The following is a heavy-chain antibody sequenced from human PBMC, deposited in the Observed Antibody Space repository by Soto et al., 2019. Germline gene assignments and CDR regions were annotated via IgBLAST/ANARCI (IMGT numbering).Heavy chain of an antibody. CDR2: IIPISGTA. V-gene: IGHV1-69*01. Sequence: QVQLVQSGAEVKKPGSSVKVSCKASGGTFSSYAISWVRQAPGQGLEWMGGIIPISGTANYAQKFQGRVTITADESTGTGYMELRSLRSEDKAVYFCARSQGSSTSLEIYYYYYYGMDVWGQGTTVTVSS. D-gene: IGHD2-2*01. CDR1: GGTFSSYA. CDR3: ARSQGSSTSLEIYYYYYYGMDV. J-gene: IGHJ6*02.